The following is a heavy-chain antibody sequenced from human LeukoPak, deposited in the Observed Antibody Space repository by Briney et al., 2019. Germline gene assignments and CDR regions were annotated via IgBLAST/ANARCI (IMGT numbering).Heavy chain of an antibody. D-gene: IGHD3-3*01. CDR3: ARGRLRFLEWLLPYFDY. V-gene: IGHV3-30*14. J-gene: IGHJ4*02. CDR2: ISYDGSNK. CDR1: GFTFSSYA. Sequence: GRSLRLSCAASGFTFSSYAMHWVRQAPGKGLEWVAVISYDGSNKYYADSVKGRFTISRDNSKNTLYLQMGSLRAEDMAVYYCARGRLRFLEWLLPYFDYWGQGTLVTVSS.